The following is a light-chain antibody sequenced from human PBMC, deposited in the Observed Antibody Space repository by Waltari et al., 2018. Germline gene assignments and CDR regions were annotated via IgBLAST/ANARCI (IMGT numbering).Light chain of an antibody. CDR3: SSYTASRLYV. V-gene: IGLV2-14*03. Sequence: QSALTQPAPVSGSPGQSITISCPVTSSDVGGYNYVSWYQQYPGKAPTLVIHDVSSRPSGTSDRCSGSKSGNTASLIISGLQADDEADYYCSSYTASRLYVFGTGTKVTVL. J-gene: IGLJ1*01. CDR1: SSDVGGYNY. CDR2: DVS.